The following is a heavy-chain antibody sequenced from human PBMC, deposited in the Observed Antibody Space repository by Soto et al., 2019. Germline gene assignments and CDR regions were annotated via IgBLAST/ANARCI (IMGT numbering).Heavy chain of an antibody. D-gene: IGHD4-17*01. CDR2: IYFSGTT. Sequence: KSSETLSLTCSVSGGSISSASYYWGWIRQPPGKGLEWIGNIYFSGTTYYNQTLKSRVTMSVDPPKNQFSLKLSSVTAADTAVYYCARDSPSSDYYVGIDYWGHGTLVTVSS. V-gene: IGHV4-39*07. CDR1: GGSISSASYY. CDR3: ARDSPSSDYYVGIDY. J-gene: IGHJ4*01.